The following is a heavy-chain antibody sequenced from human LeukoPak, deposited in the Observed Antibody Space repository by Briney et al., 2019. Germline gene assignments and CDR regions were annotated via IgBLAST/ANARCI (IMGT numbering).Heavy chain of an antibody. CDR2: IGTAGDT. CDR1: GFTFSSYD. J-gene: IGHJ3*02. Sequence: SGGSLRLSCAASGFTFSSYDMHWVRHATGKGLEWVSAIGTAGDTYYPGSVKGRFTISRENAENSLYLQMNSLRAGDTAVYYCARGELSSGVTAIHDAFDIWGQGTMVTVSS. CDR3: ARGELSSGVTAIHDAFDI. D-gene: IGHD2-21*02. V-gene: IGHV3-13*04.